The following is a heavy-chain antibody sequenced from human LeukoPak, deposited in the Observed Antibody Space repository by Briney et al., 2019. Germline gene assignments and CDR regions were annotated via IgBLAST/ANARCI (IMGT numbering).Heavy chain of an antibody. J-gene: IGHJ5*02. Sequence: ASVKVSCKASGGTFSSYAISWVRQAPGQGLEWMGWISAYNGNTNYAQKLQGRVTMTTDTSTSTAYMELRSLRSDDTAVYYCAREQQLVGSRWFDPWGQGTLVTVSS. D-gene: IGHD6-13*01. CDR1: GGTFSSYA. CDR3: AREQQLVGSRWFDP. V-gene: IGHV1-18*01. CDR2: ISAYNGNT.